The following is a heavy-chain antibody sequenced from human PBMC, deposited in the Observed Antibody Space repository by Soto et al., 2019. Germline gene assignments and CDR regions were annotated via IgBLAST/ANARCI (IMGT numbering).Heavy chain of an antibody. J-gene: IGHJ3*02. CDR1: GFTVTEIY. Sequence: EVQLVESGGGLVQPGGSLRLSCVASGFTVTEIYMNWVRQAPGKGLEWVSVIYNEFTDYADSVRGRFSISTDSSKNALYLQMNGLRAEDSAVYYGVREPRYCSGGSCSIMGDAFDIWGQGTMVTVSS. D-gene: IGHD2-15*01. CDR3: VREPRYCSGGSCSIMGDAFDI. CDR2: IYNEFT. V-gene: IGHV3-66*01.